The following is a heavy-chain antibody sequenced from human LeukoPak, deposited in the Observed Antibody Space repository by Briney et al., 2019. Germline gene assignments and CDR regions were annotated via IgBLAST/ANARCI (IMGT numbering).Heavy chain of an antibody. CDR2: ISGSGGST. CDR3: AKCWYYDSSGYYYFDY. Sequence: SGGSLILSCAASGFTFSSYAMSWVRQAPGKGLEWVSAISGSGGSTYYADSVKGRFTISRDNSKNTLYLQMNSLRAEDTAVYYCAKCWYYDSSGYYYFDYWGQGTLVTVSS. D-gene: IGHD3-22*01. J-gene: IGHJ4*02. V-gene: IGHV3-23*01. CDR1: GFTFSSYA.